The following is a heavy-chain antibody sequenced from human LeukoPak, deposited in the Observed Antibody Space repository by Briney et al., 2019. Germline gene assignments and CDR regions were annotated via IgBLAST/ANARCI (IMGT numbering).Heavy chain of an antibody. D-gene: IGHD1-1*01. J-gene: IGHJ4*02. V-gene: IGHV3-74*01. CDR2: INTDGSST. CDR1: GFTFSSYW. Sequence: GGSLRLSCEASGFTFSSYWIHWVRQAPAKGLVWVSRINTDGSSTSYADSVKGRFTISRDNAENTLYLQMNSLRAEDTAVYYCLRGGGGTDYFNYWGQGTLVTVSS. CDR3: LRGGGGTDYFNY.